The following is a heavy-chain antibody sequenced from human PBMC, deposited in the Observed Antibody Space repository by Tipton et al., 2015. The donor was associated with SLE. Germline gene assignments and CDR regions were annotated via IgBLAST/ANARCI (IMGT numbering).Heavy chain of an antibody. Sequence: SLRLSCAPSGFTVSSNYMSWVRQAPGKGLEWVSVLYSGGSTYYADSVKGLFTISRDNSKDTLYLQMNSLRAEDTAVYNCARVRVGATDDAFDIWGQGTMVTV. CDR2: LYSGGST. J-gene: IGHJ3*02. D-gene: IGHD1-26*01. V-gene: IGHV3-53*05. CDR1: GFTVSSNY. CDR3: ARVRVGATDDAFDI.